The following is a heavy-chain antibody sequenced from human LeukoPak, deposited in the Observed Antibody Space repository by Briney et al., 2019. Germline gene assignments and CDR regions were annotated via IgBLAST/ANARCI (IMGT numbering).Heavy chain of an antibody. CDR2: INPNSGGT. Sequence: ASVTVSCKASGYTFTGYYMHWVRQAPGQGLEWMGRINPNSGGTNYAQKFQGRVTMTRDTSISTAYMELSRLRSDDTAVYYCAYLVGATSFDYWGQGTLVTVSS. D-gene: IGHD1-26*01. CDR3: AYLVGATSFDY. V-gene: IGHV1-2*06. CDR1: GYTFTGYY. J-gene: IGHJ4*02.